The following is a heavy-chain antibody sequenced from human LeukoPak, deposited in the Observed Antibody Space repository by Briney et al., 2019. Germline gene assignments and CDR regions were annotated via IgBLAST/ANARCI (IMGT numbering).Heavy chain of an antibody. Sequence: GGSLRLSCAASGFTFNDYWMHWVRQAPGKGLVWVSRINSDGSSTTYADSVKGRFTISRDNAKNTLFLQMNSLRAEDTAVYYCARGYNSPTSYYYYYMDVWGKGTTVTVSS. CDR3: ARGYNSPTSYYYYYMDV. CDR1: GFTFNDYW. CDR2: INSDGSST. V-gene: IGHV3-74*01. D-gene: IGHD1-14*01. J-gene: IGHJ6*03.